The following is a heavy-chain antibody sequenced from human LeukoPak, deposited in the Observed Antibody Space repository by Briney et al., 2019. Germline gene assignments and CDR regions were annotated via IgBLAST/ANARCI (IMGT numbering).Heavy chain of an antibody. CDR3: AKWGDYDVLTGYYVSDY. D-gene: IGHD3-9*01. Sequence: GASLRLSCAASGFTFSNYAMSWVRQAPGKGLEWVSAITGSGGNTYYADSVKGWFTISRDNSKNTVFLQMNSLRAEDTVVYYCAKWGDYDVLTGYYVSDYWGQGTLVTVSS. CDR1: GFTFSNYA. V-gene: IGHV3-23*01. J-gene: IGHJ4*02. CDR2: ITGSGGNT.